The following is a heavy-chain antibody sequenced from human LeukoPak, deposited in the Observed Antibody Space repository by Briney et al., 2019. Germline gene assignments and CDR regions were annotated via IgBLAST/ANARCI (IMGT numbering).Heavy chain of an antibody. CDR1: GYTFTSYG. D-gene: IGHD2-21*02. V-gene: IGHV1-2*02. Sequence: ASVKVSCKASGYTFTSYGISWVRQAPGQGLEWMGWINPNSGGTNYAQKFQGRVTMTRDTSISTAYMELSRLRSDDTAVYYCARGHIVVVTADAFDIWGQGTMVTVSS. J-gene: IGHJ3*02. CDR3: ARGHIVVVTADAFDI. CDR2: INPNSGGT.